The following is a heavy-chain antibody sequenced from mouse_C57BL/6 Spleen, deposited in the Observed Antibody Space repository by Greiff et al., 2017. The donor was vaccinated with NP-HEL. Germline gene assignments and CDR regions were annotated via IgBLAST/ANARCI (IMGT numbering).Heavy chain of an antibody. Sequence: QVQLQQPGTELVKPGASVKLSCKASGYTFTSYWMHWVKQRPGQGLEWIGNVNPSNGGTNYNEKFKSKATLTVDKSSSTAYMQLSSLTSEDSAVYYCARSFITTVYYFDDWGQGTTLTVSS. CDR1: GYTFTSYW. J-gene: IGHJ2*01. CDR2: VNPSNGGT. CDR3: ARSFITTVYYFDD. D-gene: IGHD1-1*01. V-gene: IGHV1-53*01.